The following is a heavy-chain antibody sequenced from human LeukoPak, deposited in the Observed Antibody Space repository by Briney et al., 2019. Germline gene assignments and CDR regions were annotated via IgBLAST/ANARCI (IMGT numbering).Heavy chain of an antibody. CDR1: GFTFDDYA. Sequence: GGSLRLSCAASGFTFDDYAMHWVRQAPGKGLEWVSGISWNSGSIGYADSVKGRFTISRDNAKNSLYLQMNSLRAEDTALYYCAKGSYSSRHMGYYGMDVWGQGTTVTVSS. V-gene: IGHV3-9*01. J-gene: IGHJ6*02. CDR3: AKGSYSSRHMGYYGMDV. D-gene: IGHD6-13*01. CDR2: ISWNSGSI.